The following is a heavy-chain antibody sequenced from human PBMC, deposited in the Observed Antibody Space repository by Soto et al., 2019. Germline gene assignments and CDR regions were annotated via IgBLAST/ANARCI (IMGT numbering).Heavy chain of an antibody. V-gene: IGHV4-31*03. D-gene: IGHD2-15*01. J-gene: IGHJ5*02. CDR1: GGSISSGGYY. CDR2: IYYSGST. Sequence: SETQSLTCTVSGGSISSGGYYWSWNSQHPGKGLEWIGYIYYSGSTYYNPPLKSRVTISVDTSKNQFSLKLSSVTATDTAVYYCARDGPLFGDCSDGSCYSGDWFDPWGQGTLVTVSS. CDR3: ARDGPLFGDCSDGSCYSGDWFDP.